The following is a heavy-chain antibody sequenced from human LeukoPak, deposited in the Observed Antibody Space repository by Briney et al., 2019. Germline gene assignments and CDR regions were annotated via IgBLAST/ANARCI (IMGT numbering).Heavy chain of an antibody. Sequence: GGSLRLSCAASGFTFDDYAMHWVRQAPGKGLEWVSLISWDGGSTHYADSVKGRFTISRDNSKNSLYLQMNSLRAVDTALYYCAKDIRGSTSWYGLDYWGQGTLVTVSS. CDR1: GFTFDDYA. D-gene: IGHD6-13*01. V-gene: IGHV3-43D*03. CDR2: ISWDGGST. CDR3: AKDIRGSTSWYGLDY. J-gene: IGHJ4*02.